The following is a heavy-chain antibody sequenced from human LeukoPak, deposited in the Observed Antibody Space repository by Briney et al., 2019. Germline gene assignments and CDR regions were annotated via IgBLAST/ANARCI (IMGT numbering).Heavy chain of an antibody. V-gene: IGHV4-59*11. J-gene: IGHJ6*03. Sequence: SETLSLTCTISGGSSIDSHYWSWIRQPPGKGLEWIGYIYYSGSTNYKPSLKSRVTISIDTSKNQFSLKMRSVTAADTAVYYCARTTTVRGTYYMDVWGKGTTVTISS. D-gene: IGHD3-10*01. CDR3: ARTTTVRGTYYMDV. CDR1: GGSSIDSHY. CDR2: IYYSGST.